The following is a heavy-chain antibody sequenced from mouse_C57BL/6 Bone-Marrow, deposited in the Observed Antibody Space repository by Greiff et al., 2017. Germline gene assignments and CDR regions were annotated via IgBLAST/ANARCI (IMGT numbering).Heavy chain of an antibody. CDR2: IWSGGST. V-gene: IGHV2-2*01. Sequence: VKLVESGPGLVQPSQSLSITCTVSGFSLTSYGVHWVRQSPGKGLEWLGVIWSGGSTDYNAAFISRLSISKDNSKSQVFFKMNSLQADDTAIYYCARGSNYYGSSVLDYWGQGTTLTVSS. CDR1: GFSLTSYG. D-gene: IGHD1-1*01. J-gene: IGHJ2*01. CDR3: ARGSNYYGSSVLDY.